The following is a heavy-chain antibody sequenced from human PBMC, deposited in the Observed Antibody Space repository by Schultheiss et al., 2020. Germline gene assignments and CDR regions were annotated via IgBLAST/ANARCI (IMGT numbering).Heavy chain of an antibody. D-gene: IGHD2-21*02. CDR1: GFTFRSYW. CDR3: ARWSGGDYYFDY. Sequence: GGSLRLSCAASGFTFRSYWMNWVRQAPGKGLEWVGFIRSEGFGGTTRYAASVNGRFTISRDDSRSIVYLQMNSLRAEDTAVYYCARWSGGDYYFDYWGQGTLVTVAS. J-gene: IGHJ4*02. CDR2: IRSEGFGGTT. V-gene: IGHV3-71*01.